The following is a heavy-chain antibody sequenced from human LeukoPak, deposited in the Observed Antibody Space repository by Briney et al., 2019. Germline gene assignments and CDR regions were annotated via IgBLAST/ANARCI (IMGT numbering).Heavy chain of an antibody. Sequence: GGSLRLSCAASGFTFSSYWVSWVREAPGEGREGVADIKRDGSEKYYVDTVQGRRNGSRDNVKNPLYLQMDSLRAEDTAVDYCARDMAWNYFDYWGQGTLVTVSS. CDR3: ARDMAWNYFDY. D-gene: IGHD5-24*01. J-gene: IGHJ4*02. V-gene: IGHV3-7*01. CDR1: GFTFSSYW. CDR2: IKRDGSEK.